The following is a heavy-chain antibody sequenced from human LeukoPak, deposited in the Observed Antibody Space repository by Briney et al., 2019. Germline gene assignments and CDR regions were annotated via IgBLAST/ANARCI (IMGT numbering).Heavy chain of an antibody. D-gene: IGHD2-2*01. CDR1: GLTFSGYA. V-gene: IGHV3-23*01. Sequence: SGGSLRLSFAASGLTFSGYAMSWVRQAPGKGLGWVSAISGSGDTTYYADSVKGRFTISRDNSKNTLYLQMNSLRAEDTAVYYCAKHSDHQLYDAFDIWGQGTMVTVSS. CDR2: ISGSGDTT. J-gene: IGHJ3*02. CDR3: AKHSDHQLYDAFDI.